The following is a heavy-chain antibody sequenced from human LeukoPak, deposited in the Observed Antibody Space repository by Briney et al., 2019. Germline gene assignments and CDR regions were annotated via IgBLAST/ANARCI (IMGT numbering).Heavy chain of an antibody. CDR3: ARDRGYCSGGSCYDGHTPEGNWFDP. J-gene: IGHJ5*02. V-gene: IGHV1-69*13. Sequence: ASVKVSCKASGGTFISYAISWVRQASGQGLEWMGGIIPIFGTANYAQKFQGRVTITADESTSTAYMELSSLRSEDTAVYYCARDRGYCSGGSCYDGHTPEGNWFDPWGQGTLVTVSS. D-gene: IGHD2-15*01. CDR1: GGTFISYA. CDR2: IIPIFGTA.